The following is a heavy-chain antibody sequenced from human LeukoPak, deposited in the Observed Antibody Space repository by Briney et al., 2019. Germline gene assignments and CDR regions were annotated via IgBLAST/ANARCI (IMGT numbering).Heavy chain of an antibody. CDR3: ARGKPFDY. CDR1: GFTFDDYA. CDR2: IYSGGST. Sequence: PGRSLRLSCAASGFTFDDYAMHWVRQAPGKGLEWVSVIYSGGSTYYADSVKGRFTISRDNSKNTLYLQMNSLRAEDTAVYYCARGKPFDYWGQGTLVTVSS. J-gene: IGHJ4*02. V-gene: IGHV3-53*01.